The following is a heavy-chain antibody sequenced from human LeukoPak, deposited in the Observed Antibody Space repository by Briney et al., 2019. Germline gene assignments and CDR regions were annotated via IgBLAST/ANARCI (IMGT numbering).Heavy chain of an antibody. D-gene: IGHD2-2*01. CDR3: ARDLGRGHSSTCSY. CDR1: GFTSIAYD. V-gene: IGHV3-48*01. Sequence: GGSLRLSCVGSGFTSIAYDLNWVRQAPGKGLEWVSYISSSSSTIYYADSAKGRFTISRDNAKNSLYLQMNSLRAEDTAVYYCARDLGRGHSSTCSYWGQGTLVTVSS. CDR2: ISSSSSTI. J-gene: IGHJ4*02.